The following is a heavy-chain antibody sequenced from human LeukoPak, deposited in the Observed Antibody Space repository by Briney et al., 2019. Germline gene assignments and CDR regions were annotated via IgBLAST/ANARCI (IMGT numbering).Heavy chain of an antibody. Sequence: ASVKVSCKASNYTFITYDINWVRQAPGQGLEWMGWISAYNGNTNYAQKLQGRVTMTTDTSTSTAYMELRSLRSDDTAVYYCARAGSSGRVDYWGQGTLVTVSS. CDR3: ARAGSSGRVDY. D-gene: IGHD6-19*01. CDR2: ISAYNGNT. J-gene: IGHJ4*02. V-gene: IGHV1-18*01. CDR1: NYTFITYD.